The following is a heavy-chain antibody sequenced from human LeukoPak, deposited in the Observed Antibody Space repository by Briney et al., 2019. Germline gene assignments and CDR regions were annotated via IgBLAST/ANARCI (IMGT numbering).Heavy chain of an antibody. D-gene: IGHD3-10*01. V-gene: IGHV4-61*01. CDR3: ARDVPYYYGSGSYYKTLWYYGMDV. CDR2: IYYSGST. Sequence: SETLSLTCTVSGGSVSSGSYYWSWIRHPPGKGLEWIGNIYYSGSTNYNPSLKSRVTISVDTSKNQFSLKLSSVTAADTAVYYCARDVPYYYGSGSYYKTLWYYGMDVWGQGTTVTVSS. J-gene: IGHJ6*02. CDR1: GGSVSSGSYY.